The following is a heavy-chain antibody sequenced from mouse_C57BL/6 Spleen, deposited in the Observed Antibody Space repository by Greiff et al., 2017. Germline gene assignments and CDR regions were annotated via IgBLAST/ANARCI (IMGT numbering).Heavy chain of an antibody. CDR1: GYTFTSYG. D-gene: IGHD6-1*01. V-gene: IGHV1-81*01. CDR3: AREGEAYYFDD. CDR2: IYPRSGNN. J-gene: IGHJ2*01. Sequence: QVHVKQSGAELARPGASVKLSCTASGYTFTSYGISWVKQRTGQGLEWIGEIYPRSGNNYYNAKFKGKATLTADKSSSTAYMELRSLTSEDSAVYFCAREGEAYYFDDWGQGTTLTVSS.